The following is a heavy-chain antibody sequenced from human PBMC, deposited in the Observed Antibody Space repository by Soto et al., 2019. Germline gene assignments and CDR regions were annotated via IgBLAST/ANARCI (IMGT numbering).Heavy chain of an antibody. D-gene: IGHD3-9*01. CDR3: ASPYYDILTGYYTGFGY. CDR1: GGTFSSYA. V-gene: IGHV1-69*13. CDR2: IIPIFGTA. J-gene: IGHJ4*02. Sequence: SVKVTCKASGGTFSSYAISWVRQAPGQGLEWMGGIIPIFGTANYAQKFQGRVTITADESTSTAYMELSSLRSEDTAVYYCASPYYDILTGYYTGFGYWGQGTLVTVSS.